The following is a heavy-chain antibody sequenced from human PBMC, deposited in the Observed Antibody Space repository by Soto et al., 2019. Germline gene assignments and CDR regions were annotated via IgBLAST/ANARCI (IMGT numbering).Heavy chain of an antibody. Sequence: ASVKVSCKASGYTFTSYAMHWVRQAPGQRLEWMGWINAGNGNTKYSQKFQGWVTMTRDTSISTAYMELSRLRSDDTAVYYCARGDYGAAAGTGYYYGMDVWGQGTTVTVSS. CDR1: GYTFTSYA. D-gene: IGHD6-13*01. CDR3: ARGDYGAAAGTGYYYGMDV. CDR2: INAGNGNT. V-gene: IGHV1-3*01. J-gene: IGHJ6*02.